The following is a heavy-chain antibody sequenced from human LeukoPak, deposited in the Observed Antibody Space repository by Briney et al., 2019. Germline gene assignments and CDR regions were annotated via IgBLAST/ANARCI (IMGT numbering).Heavy chain of an antibody. V-gene: IGHV4-4*02. CDR1: GGSISSSNW. D-gene: IGHD1-1*01. CDR2: IYHSGST. Sequence: SETLSLTCAVSGGSISSSNWWSWVRQPPGKGLEWIGEIYHSGSTNYNPSLKSRVTISVDKSKNQFSLKLSSVTAADTAVYYCARVNINNWHSCDYWGQGTLVTVSS. J-gene: IGHJ4*02. CDR3: ARVNINNWHSCDY.